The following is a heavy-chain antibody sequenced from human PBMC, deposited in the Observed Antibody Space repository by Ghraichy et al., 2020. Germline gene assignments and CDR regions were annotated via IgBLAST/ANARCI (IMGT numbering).Heavy chain of an antibody. CDR1: GFTFNSFW. D-gene: IGHD2-2*01. CDR2: INNDGSGT. J-gene: IGHJ4*02. Sequence: GGSLRLSCEASGFTFNSFWMHWVRQAPGKGLVWVSRINNDGSGTNYADSVKGRFTVSRDNAKNTLYLQMNSLRAEDTAVYYCARDRPGYCSTSSCSYYFDHWGQGNLVTVSS. V-gene: IGHV3-74*01. CDR3: ARDRPGYCSTSSCSYYFDH.